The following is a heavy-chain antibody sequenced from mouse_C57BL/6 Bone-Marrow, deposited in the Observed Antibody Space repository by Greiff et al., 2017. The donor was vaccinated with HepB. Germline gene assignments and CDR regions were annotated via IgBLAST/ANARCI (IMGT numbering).Heavy chain of an antibody. Sequence: EVQLQQSGPELVKPGASVKISCKASGYSFTGYYMNWVKQSPEKSLEWIGEINPSTGGTTYNQKFKAKATLTVDKSSSTAYMQLKSLTSEDSAVYYCASLLTGVFAYWGQGTLVTVSA. D-gene: IGHD4-1*01. J-gene: IGHJ3*01. CDR1: GYSFTGYY. CDR3: ASLLTGVFAY. V-gene: IGHV1-42*01. CDR2: INPSTGGT.